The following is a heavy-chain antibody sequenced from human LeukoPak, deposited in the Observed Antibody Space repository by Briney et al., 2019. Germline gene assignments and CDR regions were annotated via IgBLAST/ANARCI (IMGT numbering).Heavy chain of an antibody. V-gene: IGHV3-7*01. D-gene: IGHD2-21*01. CDR3: APPLFGYYYYGMDV. Sequence: GGSLRLSCAASGFTFSSYWMSWVRQAPGKGLEWVANIKQDGSEKYYVDSVKGRFTISRDNAKNSLYLQMNSLRAEDTAVYYCAPPLFGYYYYGMDVWGQGTTVTVSS. J-gene: IGHJ6*02. CDR1: GFTFSSYW. CDR2: IKQDGSEK.